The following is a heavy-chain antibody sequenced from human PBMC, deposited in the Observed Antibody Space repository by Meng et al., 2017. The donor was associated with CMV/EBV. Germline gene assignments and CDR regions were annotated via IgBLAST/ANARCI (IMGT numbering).Heavy chain of an antibody. CDR1: GFTFSKAW. V-gene: IGHV3-15*01. CDR2: IKSKTDGGTT. D-gene: IGHD2-2*01. CDR3: AKKLGTINVVVPAAEARGEAGDV. J-gene: IGHJ6*02. Sequence: GESLKISCAASGFTFSKAWMSWVRQAPGKGLEWVGRIKSKTDGGTTDYASPVKGRFTISRDDSKNTLYLQMNSLRAEDTAVYYCAKKLGTINVVVPAAEARGEAGDVWGQGTTVTVSS.